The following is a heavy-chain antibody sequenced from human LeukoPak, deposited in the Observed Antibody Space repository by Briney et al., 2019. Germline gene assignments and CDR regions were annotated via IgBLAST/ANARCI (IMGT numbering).Heavy chain of an antibody. Sequence: GTSVKVSCKASGFTFTSSAMQWVRQARGQRLEWIGWIVVGSGNTNYAQKFQGRVTITRDMSTSTAYMELSSLRSEDTAVYYCAADRAYYGSGSYVFDPWGQGTLVTVSS. V-gene: IGHV1-58*02. J-gene: IGHJ5*02. CDR3: AADRAYYGSGSYVFDP. D-gene: IGHD3-10*01. CDR1: GFTFTSSA. CDR2: IVVGSGNT.